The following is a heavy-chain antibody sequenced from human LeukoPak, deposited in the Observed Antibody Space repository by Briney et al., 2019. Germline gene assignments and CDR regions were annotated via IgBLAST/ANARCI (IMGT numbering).Heavy chain of an antibody. V-gene: IGHV1-18*04. CDR3: ARTIITMVRGVIRRGFPFDP. CDR2: ISAYNGNT. J-gene: IGHJ5*02. Sequence: GASVKVSCKASGYTFTGYYMHWVRQAPGQGLEWMGWISAYNGNTNYAQKLQGRVTMTTDTSTSTAYMELRSLRSDDTAVYYCARTIITMVRGVIRRGFPFDPWGQGTLVTVSS. CDR1: GYTFTGYY. D-gene: IGHD3-10*01.